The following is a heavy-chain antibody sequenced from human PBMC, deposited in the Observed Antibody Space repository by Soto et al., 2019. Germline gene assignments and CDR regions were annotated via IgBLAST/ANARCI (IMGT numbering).Heavy chain of an antibody. D-gene: IGHD2-15*01. CDR1: GYTVSSFG. CDR3: ARDLLRETWQTNYLDF. CDR2: ISSYNDDK. V-gene: IGHV1-18*01. J-gene: IGHJ4*02. Sequence: ASVKVSCKITGYTVSSFGVSWVRQAPGHGLEWVGWISSYNDDKKCAQKFQGRVTITKDTSTNTAYMELRSLTSDDTGVYYCARDLLRETWQTNYLDFRGKGTPVTVSS.